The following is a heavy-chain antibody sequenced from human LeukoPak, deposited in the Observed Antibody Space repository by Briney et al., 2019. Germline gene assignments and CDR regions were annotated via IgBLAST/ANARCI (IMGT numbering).Heavy chain of an antibody. CDR3: ARVGSSGYYFYG. V-gene: IGHV1-2*06. Sequence: ASVKVSRKASGYTFTGYYMHWVRQAPGQGLEWMGRINPNSGGTNYAQKFQGRVTMTRDTSISTAYMELSRLRSDDTAVYYCARVGSSGYYFYGWGQGTLVTVSS. CDR2: INPNSGGT. CDR1: GYTFTGYY. D-gene: IGHD3-22*01. J-gene: IGHJ4*02.